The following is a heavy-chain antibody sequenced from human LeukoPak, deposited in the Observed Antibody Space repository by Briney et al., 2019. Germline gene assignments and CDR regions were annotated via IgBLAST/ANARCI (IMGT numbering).Heavy chain of an antibody. J-gene: IGHJ6*02. Sequence: GSSVKVSCKASGGTFISYSISWVRQAPGQGLEWMGGIIPIFDTADYAQKFQGRVTITADESTSTAYMELSSLRSEDTAVFYCARISLGAIWGYYYGMDVRGQGTTVTVSS. CDR3: ARISLGAIWGYYYGMDV. V-gene: IGHV1-69*01. CDR2: IIPIFDTA. CDR1: GGTFISYS. D-gene: IGHD1-26*01.